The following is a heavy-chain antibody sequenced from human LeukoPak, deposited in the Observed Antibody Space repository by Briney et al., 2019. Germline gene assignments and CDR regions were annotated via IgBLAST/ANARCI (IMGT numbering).Heavy chain of an antibody. CDR1: GGTFSSYA. D-gene: IGHD2-2*01. V-gene: IGHV1-69*05. J-gene: IGHJ6*03. Sequence: SVKVSCKASGGTFSSYAISWVRQAPGQGLEWMGGIIPIFGTANYAQKFQGRVTITTDESTSTACMELSSLRSEDTAVYYCARGSSTSCYPHCYYYYYMDVWGKGTTVTVSS. CDR3: ARGSSTSCYPHCYYYYYMDV. CDR2: IIPIFGTA.